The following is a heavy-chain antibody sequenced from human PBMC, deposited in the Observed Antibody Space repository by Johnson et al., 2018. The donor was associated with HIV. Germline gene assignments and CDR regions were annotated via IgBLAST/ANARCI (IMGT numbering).Heavy chain of an antibody. Sequence: QVQLVESGGGLVKPGGSLRLSCAASGFTFSDFYMSWIRQAPGRGLEWISYISTSGATIYYADSVKGRFTISRDNSNNTLYLQMNSLRVEDTAVYLCARSMYWPDAFDIWGQGTMVTVSS. CDR2: ISTSGATI. CDR1: GFTFSDFY. J-gene: IGHJ3*02. D-gene: IGHD2-8*02. V-gene: IGHV3-11*04. CDR3: ARSMYWPDAFDI.